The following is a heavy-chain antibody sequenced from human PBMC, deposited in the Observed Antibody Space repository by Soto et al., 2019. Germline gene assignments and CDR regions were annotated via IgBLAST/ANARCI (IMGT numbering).Heavy chain of an antibody. J-gene: IGHJ6*02. CDR1: GFTFSDYY. D-gene: IGHD5-12*01. Sequence: QVQLVESGGGLVKPGGSLRLSCASSGFTFSDYYMSWILQAPGKGLEWVSYISSSGRTIYYAESVKGRFTISRDNAKNSLYLQMNSLRAYYTAVYYCAREDGYNYSPYYYYYYGMDVWGQGTTVTGSS. CDR2: ISSSGRTI. V-gene: IGHV3-11*01. CDR3: AREDGYNYSPYYYYYYGMDV.